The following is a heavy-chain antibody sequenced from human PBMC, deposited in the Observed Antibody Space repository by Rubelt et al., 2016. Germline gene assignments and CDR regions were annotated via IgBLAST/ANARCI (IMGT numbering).Heavy chain of an antibody. CDR2: IYAGGNT. V-gene: IGHV3-66*01. CDR3: AREVRTSGDAFDI. D-gene: IGHD6-19*01. J-gene: IGHJ3*02. CDR1: GFTGSSSY. Sequence: VQLVESGGGVVQPGRSLRLACAASGFTGSSSYMSWVRQAPGKGLEWVSSIYAGGNTDYADAVKGRVIMSRDNSKNTRYLQMNKLRAGDTAVYYCAREVRTSGDAFDIWGQGTIVTVSS.